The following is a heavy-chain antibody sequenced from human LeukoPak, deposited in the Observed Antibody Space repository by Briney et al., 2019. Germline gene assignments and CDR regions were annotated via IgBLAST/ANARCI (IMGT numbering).Heavy chain of an antibody. CDR2: ISWNSGSI. CDR3: AKDLEGSWGAFDI. Sequence: GRSLRLSCAASGFTFDDYAMHWVRPAPGKGLERVSRISWNSGSIGYADSVKGRFTISRDNAKNSLYLQMNSLRAEDTALYYFAKDLEGSWGAFDIWGQGTMVTVSS. D-gene: IGHD3-10*01. V-gene: IGHV3-9*01. J-gene: IGHJ3*02. CDR1: GFTFDDYA.